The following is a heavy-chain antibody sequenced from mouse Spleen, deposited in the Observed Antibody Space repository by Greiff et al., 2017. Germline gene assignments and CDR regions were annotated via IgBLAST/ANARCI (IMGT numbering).Heavy chain of an antibody. CDR2: IDPANGNT. CDR1: GFNIKNTY. CDR3: ARQDITTVVPYAMDY. V-gene: IGHV14-3*01. J-gene: IGHJ4*01. D-gene: IGHD1-1*01. Sequence: DVKLQESVAELVRPGASVKLSCTASGFNIKNTYMHWVKQRPEQGLEWIGRIDPANGNTKYAPKFQGKATITADTSSNTAYLQLSSLTSEDTAIYYCARQDITTVVPYAMDYWGQGTSVTVSS.